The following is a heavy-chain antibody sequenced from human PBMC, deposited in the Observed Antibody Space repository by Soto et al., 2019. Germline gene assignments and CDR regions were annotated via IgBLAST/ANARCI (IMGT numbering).Heavy chain of an antibody. Sequence: QVQLQESGPGLVKPSQTLSFTCTVSGGSISSGGYYWSWIRQHPGEGLEWIGYIYYSVSTYYNPALKSRVTTSVDTSKNQFSLKLSSVTAADTAVYYCARGGRRSPGMDVWGQGTTVTVSS. CDR2: IYYSVST. V-gene: IGHV4-31*03. J-gene: IGHJ6*02. CDR3: ARGGRRSPGMDV. CDR1: GGSISSGGYY.